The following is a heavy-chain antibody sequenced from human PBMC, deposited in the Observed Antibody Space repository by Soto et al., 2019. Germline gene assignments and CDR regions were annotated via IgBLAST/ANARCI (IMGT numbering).Heavy chain of an antibody. Sequence: SETLSLTCTVSGGSISSGGYYWSWIRQHPGKGLEWIGYIYYSGSTYYNPSLKSRVTISVDTSKNQFSLKLSSVTAADTAVYYCAREVITMIVVANETVRAFDIWGQGTMVTVSS. J-gene: IGHJ3*02. CDR1: GGSISSGGYY. D-gene: IGHD3-22*01. CDR3: AREVITMIVVANETVRAFDI. V-gene: IGHV4-31*03. CDR2: IYYSGST.